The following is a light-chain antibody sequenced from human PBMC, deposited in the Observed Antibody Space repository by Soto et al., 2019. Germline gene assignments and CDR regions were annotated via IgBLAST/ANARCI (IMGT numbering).Light chain of an antibody. V-gene: IGLV1-47*01. J-gene: IGLJ1*01. CDR1: SSNIGSNY. CDR2: RSH. CDR3: ASWNDSLRGYV. Sequence: QSVLTQPPSASGTPGQRVTISCSGSSSNIGSNYVSWFQHLPGTAPKVLNYRSHQRPSGVPDRLSGSKSGTSASLAISGLRSEDEADYDCASWNDSLRGYVFGSGTKLTVL.